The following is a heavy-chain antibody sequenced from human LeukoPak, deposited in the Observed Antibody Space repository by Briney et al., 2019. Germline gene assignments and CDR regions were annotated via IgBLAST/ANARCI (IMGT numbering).Heavy chain of an antibody. D-gene: IGHD1-1*01. V-gene: IGHV1-2*06. CDR1: GCTFTGYY. CDR3: ARQGRDWNDVSDY. Sequence: GASVKVSCKASGCTFTGYYMHWVRQAPGQGLEWMGRINPNSGGTNYAQKFQGRVTITRDTSISTAYMELSRLRSDDTAVYYCARQGRDWNDVSDYWGQGTLVTVSS. J-gene: IGHJ4*02. CDR2: INPNSGGT.